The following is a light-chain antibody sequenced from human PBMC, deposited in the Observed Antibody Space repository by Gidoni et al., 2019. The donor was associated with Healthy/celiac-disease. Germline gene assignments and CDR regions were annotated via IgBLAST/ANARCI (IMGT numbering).Light chain of an antibody. J-gene: IGLJ2*01. CDR3: AAWDDSLNGVV. V-gene: IGLV1-44*01. CDR2: SNN. CDR1: SSNIGSNT. Sequence: QSVLTQPPSASGTPGQRVTISCSGRSSNIGSNTVNWYQQLPGTAPKHLIYSNNQRPSGVPDRFSGSKSGTSASLAISGLQSEDEADYYCAAWDDSLNGVVFGGGTKLTVL.